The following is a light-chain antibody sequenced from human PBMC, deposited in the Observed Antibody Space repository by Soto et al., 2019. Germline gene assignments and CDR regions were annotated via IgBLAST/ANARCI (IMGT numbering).Light chain of an antibody. Sequence: ETVLTQLPLSLSVTPGEPASISCRSSQSLLHTNAYHYLDWYLQKPGQSPQLLIYLASYRASGVPDRFSGSGSGTEFTLRISRVEAEDVGVYYCMQPLDLPVTFGQGTRLEMK. CDR2: LAS. CDR1: QSLLHTNAYHY. V-gene: IGKV2-28*01. CDR3: MQPLDLPVT. J-gene: IGKJ5*01.